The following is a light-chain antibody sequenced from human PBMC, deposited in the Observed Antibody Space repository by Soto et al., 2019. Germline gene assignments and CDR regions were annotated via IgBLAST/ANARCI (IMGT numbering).Light chain of an antibody. V-gene: IGKV1-39*01. J-gene: IGKJ1*01. CDR1: QSISTY. CDR2: AAS. CDR3: QQTYNTPRT. Sequence: DIQMTQSPSSLSASVGDRVTITCRASQSISTYLNWYHQKPGKAPKLLIYAASSLQSGVPSRFSGSGSGTDFTLTISSLQPEDFATYYCQQTYNTPRTFGQGTKVDI.